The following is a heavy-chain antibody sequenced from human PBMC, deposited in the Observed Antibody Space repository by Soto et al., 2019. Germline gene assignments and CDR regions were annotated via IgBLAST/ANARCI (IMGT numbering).Heavy chain of an antibody. J-gene: IGHJ3*02. D-gene: IGHD4-17*01. CDR2: IIPIFGTA. V-gene: IGHV1-69*13. Sequence: ASVKVSSKASGGTFSSYAISWLRQAPGQGLEWMGGIIPIFGTANYAQKFQGRVTITADESTSTAYMELSSLRSEDTAVYYCATEVLKLRNDDVFDIWGKGTMVTVS. CDR3: ATEVLKLRNDDVFDI. CDR1: GGTFSSYA.